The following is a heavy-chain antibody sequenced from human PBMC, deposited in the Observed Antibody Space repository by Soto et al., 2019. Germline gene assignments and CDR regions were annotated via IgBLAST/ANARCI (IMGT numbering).Heavy chain of an antibody. Sequence: EVQLLESGGGLVHPGGSLRLSCAASGFTFSSYAMSWVRQAPGKGLEWVSAISGSGGSTYYADSVKGRFTISRDNSKNTLYLQMNSVRAEDTAVYYCAKDVGLFGRPDAFDIWGQGTMVTVSS. J-gene: IGHJ3*02. V-gene: IGHV3-23*01. CDR3: AKDVGLFGRPDAFDI. CDR1: GFTFSSYA. CDR2: ISGSGGST. D-gene: IGHD1-26*01.